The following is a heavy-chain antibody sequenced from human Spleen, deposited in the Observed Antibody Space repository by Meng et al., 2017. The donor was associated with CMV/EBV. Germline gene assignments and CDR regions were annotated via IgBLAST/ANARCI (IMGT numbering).Heavy chain of an antibody. J-gene: IGHJ6*02. V-gene: IGHV4-39*07. CDR2: IYYIGNT. Sequence: GSLRLSCSVSGGSISNSAYYWGWVRQPPGKGLEWIGSIYYIGNTEHNPSLRSRVIISVDRSQNQFSLDLKSVTVADTAVYYCAREAPFGLGYYGMDVWGQGITVTVSS. CDR1: GGSISNSAYY. D-gene: IGHD3/OR15-3a*01. CDR3: AREAPFGLGYYGMDV.